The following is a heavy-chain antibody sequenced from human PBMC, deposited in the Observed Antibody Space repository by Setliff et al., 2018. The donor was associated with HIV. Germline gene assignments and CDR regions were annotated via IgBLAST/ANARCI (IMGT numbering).Heavy chain of an antibody. Sequence: PSETLSLTCTVSGGSITGYYWSWIRQPPGKGLEWIGWIYYSGNTRYNPSLKSRVTISLDTSKNQFSLKLSSVTAADTAIYYCARTYSSNWYIDYWGQGTLVTVSS. D-gene: IGHD6-13*01. V-gene: IGHV4-59*08. J-gene: IGHJ4*02. CDR1: GGSITGYY. CDR3: ARTYSSNWYIDY. CDR2: IYYSGNT.